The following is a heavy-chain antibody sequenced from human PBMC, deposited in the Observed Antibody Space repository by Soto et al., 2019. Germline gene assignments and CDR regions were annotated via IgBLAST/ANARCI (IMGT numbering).Heavy chain of an antibody. J-gene: IGHJ6*02. CDR1: GFTFGDYA. Sequence: PGGSLRLSCAASGFTFGDYAMHWVRQAPGKGLEWVSYISSSSSTIYYADSVKGRFTISRDNAKNSLYLQMNSLRAEDTAVYYCAVVPAANGHYGMDVWGQGTTVTVSS. CDR3: AVVPAANGHYGMDV. D-gene: IGHD2-2*01. V-gene: IGHV3-48*01. CDR2: ISSSSSTI.